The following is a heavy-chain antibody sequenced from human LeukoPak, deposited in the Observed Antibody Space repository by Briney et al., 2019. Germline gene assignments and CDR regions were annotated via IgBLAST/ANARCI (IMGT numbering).Heavy chain of an antibody. J-gene: IGHJ4*02. CDR1: GDSITSSSHH. CDR3: VRHDGRGGATMGSLDS. D-gene: IGHD5-12*01. CDR2: IYFGRTT. V-gene: IGHV4-39*01. Sequence: SETLSLTCTVSGDSITSSSHHWGWIRQSPGKGLEWIGSIYFGRTTYYNPSLSSRVALSVVTSKDQLSLQLTSVTAADTAVYYCVRHDGRGGATMGSLDSWGQGSLVTVSS.